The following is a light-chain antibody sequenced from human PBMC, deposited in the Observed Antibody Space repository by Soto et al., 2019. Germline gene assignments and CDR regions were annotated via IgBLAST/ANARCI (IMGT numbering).Light chain of an antibody. J-gene: IGKJ2*01. V-gene: IGKV3-11*01. CDR2: DAS. Sequence: EIVLTQSPATLSLSPGERATLSCRASQSVSSYLAWYQQKPGQTPRLLIYDASNRATGIPARFSGSGSGTDFTXTXSSLEXXDFAVYYCQQRSSWPRTFGQGTKLEIK. CDR1: QSVSSY. CDR3: QQRSSWPRT.